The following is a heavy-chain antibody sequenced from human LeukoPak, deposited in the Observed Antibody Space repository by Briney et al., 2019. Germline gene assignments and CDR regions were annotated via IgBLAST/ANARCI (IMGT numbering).Heavy chain of an antibody. CDR3: ARGMYYYDSSGYYYPYYFDY. Sequence: GASVKVSCKASGGTFGSYAISWVRQAPGQGLEWMGGIIPIFGTANYAQKFQGRVTITADESTSTAYMELSSLRSEDTAVYYCARGMYYYDSSGYYYPYYFDYWGQGTLVTVSS. J-gene: IGHJ4*02. V-gene: IGHV1-69*01. CDR1: GGTFGSYA. CDR2: IIPIFGTA. D-gene: IGHD3-22*01.